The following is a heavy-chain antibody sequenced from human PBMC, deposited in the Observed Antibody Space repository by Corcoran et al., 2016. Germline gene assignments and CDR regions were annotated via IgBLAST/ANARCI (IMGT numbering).Heavy chain of an antibody. J-gene: IGHJ6*02. D-gene: IGHD2-8*01. CDR1: GYSFTNYW. CDR3: ARHPTIYASLLSGYGMDI. Sequence: EVQLVQSGAEVKKPGESLKISCKGSGYSFTNYWINWVRQVPGKGREWMGSVYPGDSDIRYSPSFQGHVTISVENPNSTAYLQWSRLTASDTAIYYCARHPTIYASLLSGYGMDIWGQGTTVPFSS. CDR2: VYPGDSDI. V-gene: IGHV5-51*01.